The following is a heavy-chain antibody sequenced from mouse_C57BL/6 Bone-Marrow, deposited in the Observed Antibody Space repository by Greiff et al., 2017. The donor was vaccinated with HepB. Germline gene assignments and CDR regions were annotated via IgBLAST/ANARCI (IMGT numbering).Heavy chain of an antibody. CDR2: INYDGSST. J-gene: IGHJ2*01. Sequence: EVKLMESEGGLVQPGSSMKLSCTASGFTFSDYYMAWVRQVPEKGLEWVANINYDGSSTYYLDSLKSRFIISRDNAKNILYLQMSSLKSEDTATYYCARGGYSNYEDYWGQGTTLTVSS. CDR1: GFTFSDYY. V-gene: IGHV5-16*01. CDR3: ARGGYSNYEDY. D-gene: IGHD2-5*01.